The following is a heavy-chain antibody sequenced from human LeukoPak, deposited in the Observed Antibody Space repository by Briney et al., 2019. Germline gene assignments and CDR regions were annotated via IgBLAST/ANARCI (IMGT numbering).Heavy chain of an antibody. CDR3: ARDSKGAYYFDY. CDR1: GGSISSSNW. D-gene: IGHD3-16*01. V-gene: IGHV4-4*02. J-gene: IGHJ4*02. Sequence: SGTLSLTCAVSGGSISSSNWWSWVRQPPGKGLEWIGEIYHSGSTNYNPSLKSRVTMSVDKSKNQFSLKLSSVTAADTAVYYCARDSKGAYYFDYWGQGTLVTVSS. CDR2: IYHSGST.